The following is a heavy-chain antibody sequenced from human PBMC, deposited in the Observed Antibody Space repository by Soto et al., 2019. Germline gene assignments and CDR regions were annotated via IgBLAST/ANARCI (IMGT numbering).Heavy chain of an antibody. CDR1: GGFISSSSFY. V-gene: IGHV4-39*01. CDR3: ASQYYDDSSGFDAFDI. CDR2: IYYSGST. Sequence: QLQLQESGPGLVKPSETLSLTCTVSGGFISSSSFYWGWIRQPPGKGLEWIGSIYYSGSTYYNPSLKSRVTISVDTSKNQFSLKLSSVTAADTAVYYCASQYYDDSSGFDAFDIWGQGTMVTVSS. D-gene: IGHD3-22*01. J-gene: IGHJ3*02.